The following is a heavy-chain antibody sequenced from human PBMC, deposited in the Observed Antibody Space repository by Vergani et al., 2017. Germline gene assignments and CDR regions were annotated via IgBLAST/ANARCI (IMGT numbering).Heavy chain of an antibody. V-gene: IGHV4-39*01. J-gene: IGHJ5*02. CDR1: GVSIGSNSYY. CDR2: IYYTGTT. CDR3: TRHWAVVAANNWFDP. Sequence: QLQLQESGPGLVKPSETLSLTCTVSGVSIGSNSYYWGWIRQPPRKGLEWIGTIYYTGTTYYNEAHKSRLTISVDTSKNQFSLNLTSVTAADTAVYYCTRHWAVVAANNWFDPWGQGTLVTVSS. D-gene: IGHD2-15*01.